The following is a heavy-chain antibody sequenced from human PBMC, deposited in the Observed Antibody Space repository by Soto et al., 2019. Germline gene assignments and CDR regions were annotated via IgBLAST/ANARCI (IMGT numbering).Heavy chain of an antibody. Sequence: ASVKVSCKASGYTFTGYYMHWVRQAPGQGLEWMGWINPNSGGTNYAQKFQGWVTMTRDTPISTAYMELSRLRSDDTAVYYCARDANYYDSSGYFYYYGMDVWGQGTTVTVSS. CDR1: GYTFTGYY. CDR2: INPNSGGT. J-gene: IGHJ6*02. V-gene: IGHV1-2*04. CDR3: ARDANYYDSSGYFYYYGMDV. D-gene: IGHD3-22*01.